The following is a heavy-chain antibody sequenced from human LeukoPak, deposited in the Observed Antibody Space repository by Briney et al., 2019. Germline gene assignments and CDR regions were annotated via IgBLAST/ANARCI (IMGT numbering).Heavy chain of an antibody. Sequence: GGSLRLSCTASGFTFRNYWMGWVRQPPGRGLEWVANIKQDGSEKYYVDSVKGRFTISRDNARNLLYLQMNSLRAEDTAVYYCARPYGGQGYWGQGTLVTVSS. D-gene: IGHD4-23*01. J-gene: IGHJ4*02. CDR2: IKQDGSEK. CDR3: ARPYGGQGY. V-gene: IGHV3-7*04. CDR1: GFTFRNYW.